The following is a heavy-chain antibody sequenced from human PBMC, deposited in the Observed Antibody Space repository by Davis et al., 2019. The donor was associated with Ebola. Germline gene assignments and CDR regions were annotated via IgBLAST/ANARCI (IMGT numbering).Heavy chain of an antibody. V-gene: IGHV5-51*01. Sequence: PGGSLRLSCKDSGNSFTSHWIGWVRQMPGKGLEWMGIIYPGDSDTRYSPSFQGQVTISADKSINTAYLQWSSLQASDTAMYYCASLRRTITGMDDGFDVWGQGTMVTVSS. J-gene: IGHJ3*01. CDR2: IYPGDSDT. D-gene: IGHD1-20*01. CDR1: GNSFTSHW. CDR3: ASLRRTITGMDDGFDV.